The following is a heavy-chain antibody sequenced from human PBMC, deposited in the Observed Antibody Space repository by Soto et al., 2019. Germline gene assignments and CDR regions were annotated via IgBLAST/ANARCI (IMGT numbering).Heavy chain of an antibody. CDR3: ATPYYFNH. CDR2: ISDDSSYI. J-gene: IGHJ1*01. V-gene: IGHV3-21*06. D-gene: IGHD3-16*01. Sequence: GGSQILSCAAAGVMFSAYTVNWVRQAPGKGLEWLSSISDDSSYIDYADSLRGRFTVSRDNARNSLYLQIDSLGVEDTAVYYCATPYYFNHWGPGTLVPVSS. CDR1: GVMFSAYT.